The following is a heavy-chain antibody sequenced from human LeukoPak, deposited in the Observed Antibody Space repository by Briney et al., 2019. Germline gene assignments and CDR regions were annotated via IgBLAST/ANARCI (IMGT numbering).Heavy chain of an antibody. CDR3: ARGVGNNYGYPDY. CDR1: GFTFSSYE. CDR2: ISNSGSTI. V-gene: IGHV3-48*03. D-gene: IGHD5-18*01. J-gene: IGHJ4*02. Sequence: GGSLRLSCAASGFTFSSYEMSWVRQAPGKGLEWVSYISNSGSTIYYADSVKGRFTISRDNAKNSLYVQMNSLRAEDTAVYYCARGVGNNYGYPDYWGQGTLVTVSS.